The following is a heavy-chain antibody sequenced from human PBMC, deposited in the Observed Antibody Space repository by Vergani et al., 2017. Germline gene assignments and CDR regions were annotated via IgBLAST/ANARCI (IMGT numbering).Heavy chain of an antibody. Sequence: QVQLVQSGSELKKPGASVKVSCKASGYTFTSYAMNWVRQATGQGLEWMGWINTNTGNPTYAKGFTGRFVFSLDTSVSTAYLQISSLKAEYTAVYYFARXDSSGYYYGGWFDPWGQGTLVTVSS. V-gene: IGHV7-4-1*02. CDR1: GYTFTSYA. CDR3: ARXDSSGYYYGGWFDP. D-gene: IGHD3-22*01. J-gene: IGHJ5*02. CDR2: INTNTGNP.